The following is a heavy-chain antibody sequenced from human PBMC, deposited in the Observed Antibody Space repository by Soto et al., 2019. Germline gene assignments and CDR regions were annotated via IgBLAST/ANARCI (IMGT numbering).Heavy chain of an antibody. CDR2: ISPDGGRT. CDR3: ATRDPGHY. V-gene: IGHV1-46*01. CDR1: GYTFTTYY. Sequence: QVQLVQSGAEVKKPGASVKVSCKASGYTFTTYYMHWVRQAPGQGLEWMGIISPDGGRTSYAQKFQCRVTMTRDTCTSTVYMTPISLRSEETAVYYCATRDPGHYWGQGTLVTVSS. J-gene: IGHJ4*02.